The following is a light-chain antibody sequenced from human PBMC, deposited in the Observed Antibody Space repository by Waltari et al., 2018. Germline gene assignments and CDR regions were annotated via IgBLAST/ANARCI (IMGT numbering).Light chain of an antibody. CDR3: QQYFGTPRT. CDR1: KSIFYSSNNKNY. CDR2: WAS. J-gene: IGKJ4*01. Sequence: DIVMTQSPDSLAVSLGERATINCKSNKSIFYSSNNKNYLTWYQHKPGQPPKLLIYWASTRESGVPDRFSGGGSGTDFTLTISSLQAEDVAIYYCQQYFGTPRTFGGGTRVEIK. V-gene: IGKV4-1*01.